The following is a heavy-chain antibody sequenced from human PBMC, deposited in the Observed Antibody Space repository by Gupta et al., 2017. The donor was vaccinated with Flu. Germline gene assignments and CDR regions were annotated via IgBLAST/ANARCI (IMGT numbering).Heavy chain of an antibody. J-gene: IGHJ4*02. CDR3: GAERWTGYYSEPIDY. V-gene: IGHV3-33*01. CDR2: IWYDGSNK. Sequence: QVQSVESGGGVVQPGRSLRLSCVASGFTFRRYSMHWVRQAPGTGLEWVAVIWYDGSNKYYVESVKGRFTASRDNSKNTLYLQMDSLRAEDTAVYYCGAERWTGYYSEPIDYWGQGTLVTVSS. D-gene: IGHD3-10*01. CDR1: GFTFRRYS.